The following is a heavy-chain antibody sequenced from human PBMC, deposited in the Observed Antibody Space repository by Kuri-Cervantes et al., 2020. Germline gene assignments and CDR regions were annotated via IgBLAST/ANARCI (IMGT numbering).Heavy chain of an antibody. Sequence: GGSLRLSCAASGFTFSSYGMHWVRQAPGKGLEWVAVISYDGSNKYYADSVKGRFTISRDNSKNTLYLQMNSLRAEDTAVYYCARDYMADYYYYYGMGVWGQGTTVTVSS. J-gene: IGHJ6*02. D-gene: IGHD5-24*01. CDR2: ISYDGSNK. CDR3: ARDYMADYYYYYGMGV. V-gene: IGHV3-30*03. CDR1: GFTFSSYG.